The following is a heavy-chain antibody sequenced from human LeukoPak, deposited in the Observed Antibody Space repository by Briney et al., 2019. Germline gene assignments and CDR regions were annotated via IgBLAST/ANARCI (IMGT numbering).Heavy chain of an antibody. J-gene: IGHJ4*02. CDR2: ISGSGGST. D-gene: IGHD3-22*01. V-gene: IGHV3-23*01. CDR3: AKDYYDSSGYPLWSY. Sequence: PGGSLRLSCAASGFTFSSYAMSWVRQAPGKGREWVSAISGSGGSTYYADSVKGRFTISRDNSKNTLYLQMNSLRAEDTAVYYCAKDYYDSSGYPLWSYWGQGTLVTVSS. CDR1: GFTFSSYA.